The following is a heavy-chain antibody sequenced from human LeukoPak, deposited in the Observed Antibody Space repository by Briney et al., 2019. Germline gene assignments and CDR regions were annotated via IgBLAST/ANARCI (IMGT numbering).Heavy chain of an antibody. CDR1: GGSISSSSYY. Sequence: PSETLSLTCTVSGGSISSSSYYWGWIRQPPGKGLEWIGSIYYSGSTYYNPSLKSRVTISVDTSKNQFSLKLSSVTAADTAVYYCARDYGILTGYSDWGQGTLVTVSS. D-gene: IGHD3-9*01. J-gene: IGHJ4*02. CDR3: ARDYGILTGYSD. CDR2: IYYSGST. V-gene: IGHV4-39*07.